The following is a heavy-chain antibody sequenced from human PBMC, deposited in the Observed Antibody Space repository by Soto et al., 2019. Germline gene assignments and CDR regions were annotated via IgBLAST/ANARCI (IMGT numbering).Heavy chain of an antibody. V-gene: IGHV3-30*03. J-gene: IGHJ2*01. CDR2: ISYDGSNK. CDR3: ARETVTIIARYFDL. CDR1: GFTFSSYG. D-gene: IGHD4-17*01. Sequence: GGSLRLSCAASGFTFSSYGMHWVRQAPGKGLEWVAVISYDGSNKYYADSVKGRFTISRDNSKNTLYLQMNSLRAEDTAVYYCARETVTIIARYFDLWGRGTLVTVSS.